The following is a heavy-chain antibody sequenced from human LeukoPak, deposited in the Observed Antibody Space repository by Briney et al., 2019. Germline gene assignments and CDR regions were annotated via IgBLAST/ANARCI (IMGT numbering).Heavy chain of an antibody. CDR3: ARQLGSIGGSFEY. J-gene: IGHJ4*02. D-gene: IGHD1-26*01. V-gene: IGHV3-23*01. CDR1: GFTFSSYA. CDR2: ISGSGGTT. Sequence: GGSLRLSCAASGFTFSSYAMSWVRQAPGKGLEWVSCISGSGGTTYYADSVKGRFAIPRDNSKNTLHLQMSSLRAEDTALYYCARQLGSIGGSFEYWGQGTLVTVSS.